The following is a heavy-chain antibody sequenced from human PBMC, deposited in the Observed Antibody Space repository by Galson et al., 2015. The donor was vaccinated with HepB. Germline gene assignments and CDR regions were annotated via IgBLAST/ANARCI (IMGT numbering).Heavy chain of an antibody. CDR1: GGSISTGDW. J-gene: IGHJ4*02. Sequence: ETLSLTCTVSGGSISTGDWWSWVRQPPGKGLEWIGEIYHSGSATYNPSLKTRVTISLDKSKNQFSLRLSSVTAADTAMYYCARKGVGVVVPPRGPGYFDYWGQGTLVTVSS. CDR3: ARKGVGVVVPPRGPGYFDY. V-gene: IGHV4-4*02. D-gene: IGHD2-15*01. CDR2: IYHSGSA.